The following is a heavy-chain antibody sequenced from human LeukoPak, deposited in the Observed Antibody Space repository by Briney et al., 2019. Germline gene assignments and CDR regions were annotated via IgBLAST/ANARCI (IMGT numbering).Heavy chain of an antibody. CDR2: FDPEDGET. CDR3: ATRGIGPDIILSNYYYMDV. CDR1: GYTLTELS. D-gene: IGHD3-10*01. V-gene: IGHV1-24*01. J-gene: IGHJ6*03. Sequence: ASVKVSCKVSGYTLTELSMHWVRQAPGKGLEWMGGFDPEDGETIYAQKFQGRVTMTEDTSTDTAYMELSSLRSEDTAVYYCATRGIGPDIILSNYYYMDVWGKGTTVTISS.